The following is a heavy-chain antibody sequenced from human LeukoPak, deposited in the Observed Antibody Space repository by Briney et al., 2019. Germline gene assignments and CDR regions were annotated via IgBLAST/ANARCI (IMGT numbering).Heavy chain of an antibody. Sequence: GGSLRLSCAASGFTFSSYGMHWVRQAPGKGLEWVAVISYDGSNKYYADSVKGRFTISRDNSKNTLYLQMNSLRAEDTAVYYCAKSYDSSGYYLDAFDIWGQGTMVTVSS. D-gene: IGHD3-22*01. V-gene: IGHV3-30*18. CDR1: GFTFSSYG. CDR3: AKSYDSSGYYLDAFDI. J-gene: IGHJ3*02. CDR2: ISYDGSNK.